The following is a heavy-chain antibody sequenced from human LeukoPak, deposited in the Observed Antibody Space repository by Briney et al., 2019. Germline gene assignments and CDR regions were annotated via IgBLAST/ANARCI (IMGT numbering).Heavy chain of an antibody. CDR3: ATQGYCGGDCYPYYFDY. J-gene: IGHJ4*02. CDR2: IYSGGST. V-gene: IGHV3-53*01. D-gene: IGHD2-21*02. Sequence: GGSLRLSCAASGFTFSTYSMNWVRQAPGKGLEWVSVIYSGGSTYYADSVKGRFNIARDNSKNTLYLQMNSLRAEDTAVYYCATQGYCGGDCYPYYFDYWGQGTLVTVSS. CDR1: GFTFSTYS.